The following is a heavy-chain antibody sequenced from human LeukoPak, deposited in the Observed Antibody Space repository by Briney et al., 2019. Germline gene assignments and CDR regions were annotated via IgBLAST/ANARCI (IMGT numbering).Heavy chain of an antibody. J-gene: IGHJ4*02. Sequence: PSETLSLTCTVSGDSISSSSYYWGWIRQPPGMGLEWIGNMYYSGSSHYNPSLKSRATISVDTSKNQFSLKLSSVTAADTAVYYCARHEDPWGYFDYWGQGTLVTVSS. CDR3: ARHEDPWGYFDY. CDR1: GDSISSSSYY. CDR2: MYYSGSS. V-gene: IGHV4-39*01. D-gene: IGHD3-16*01.